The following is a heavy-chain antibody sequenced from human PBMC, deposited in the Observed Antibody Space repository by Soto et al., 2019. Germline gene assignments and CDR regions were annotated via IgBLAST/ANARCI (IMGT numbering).Heavy chain of an antibody. Sequence: QVQLQESGPGLVKPSETLSLTCTVSGGSISSYYWSWIRQPPGKGLEWIGYIYYSGSTNYNPSLKSRVTISVDTSKNQFSLKLSSVTAADTAVYYCARDGTGCSSTSCSWGAFDIWGQGTMVTVSS. V-gene: IGHV4-59*01. CDR1: GGSISSYY. CDR2: IYYSGST. J-gene: IGHJ3*02. CDR3: ARDGTGCSSTSCSWGAFDI. D-gene: IGHD2-2*01.